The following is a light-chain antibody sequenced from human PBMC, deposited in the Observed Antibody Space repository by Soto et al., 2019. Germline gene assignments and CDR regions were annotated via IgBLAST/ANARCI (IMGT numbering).Light chain of an antibody. CDR2: EGS. Sequence: QSALTQPASVSGSPGPSITISCTGTSSDVGSYNLVSWYQQHPGKAPKLMIYEGSKRPSGVSNRFSGSKSGNTASLTISGLQAEDEAEYYCCSYAGSSTFVFGGGTKLTVL. J-gene: IGLJ2*01. CDR3: CSYAGSSTFV. V-gene: IGLV2-23*03. CDR1: SSDVGSYNL.